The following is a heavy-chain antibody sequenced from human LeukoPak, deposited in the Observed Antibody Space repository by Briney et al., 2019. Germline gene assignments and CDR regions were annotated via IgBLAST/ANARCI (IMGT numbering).Heavy chain of an antibody. V-gene: IGHV3-33*01. Sequence: GGSLRLSCAASGFTFSSYGMHWVRQAPGEGLEWVAVIWYDGSNKYYADSVKGRFTISRDNSKNTLYLQMNSLRAEDTAVYYCARWQQLVLYYYYGMDVWGQGTPVTVSS. J-gene: IGHJ6*02. CDR1: GFTFSSYG. CDR3: ARWQQLVLYYYYGMDV. CDR2: IWYDGSNK. D-gene: IGHD6-13*01.